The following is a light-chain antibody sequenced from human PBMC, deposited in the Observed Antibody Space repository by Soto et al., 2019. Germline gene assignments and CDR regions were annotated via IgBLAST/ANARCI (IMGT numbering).Light chain of an antibody. J-gene: IGKJ5*01. Sequence: EIVLAQSPATLSLSPGERATLSCRASQSVSIYLAWYQQKPGQAPRLLIYDASNRATGIPARFSGSGCGTDFTLTISSLEPEDFAVYYCQQRSNWPPKITFGQGTRLEIK. CDR2: DAS. CDR1: QSVSIY. V-gene: IGKV3-11*01. CDR3: QQRSNWPPKIT.